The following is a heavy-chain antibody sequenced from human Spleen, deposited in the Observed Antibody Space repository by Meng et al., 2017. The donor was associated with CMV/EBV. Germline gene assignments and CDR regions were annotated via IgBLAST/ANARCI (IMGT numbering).Heavy chain of an antibody. CDR1: GYTFTGYY. CDR3: ARGYRDYWYFDL. Sequence: ASVKVSCKASGYTFTGYYMHWLRQGPGQVLEWMGWINPNSGDTNLAHKFQGRVTMTVDTSITTAAMELSRLRSDDTAIYYCARGYRDYWYFDLWGRGTLVTVSS. D-gene: IGHD2-21*01. CDR2: INPNSGDT. J-gene: IGHJ2*01. V-gene: IGHV1-2*02.